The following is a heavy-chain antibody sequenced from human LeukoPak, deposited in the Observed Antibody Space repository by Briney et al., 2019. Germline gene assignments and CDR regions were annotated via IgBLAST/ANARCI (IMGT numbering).Heavy chain of an antibody. CDR3: ARARGPDDHGDYHYYYGMDV. CDR2: LYYSGST. Sequence: SETLSLTCTVSGGSISSGGYYWSWIRQHPGKGLEWIGYLYYSGSTYYNPSLKSRVTISVDTCKNQFSLKLSSVTAADTAVYYCARARGPDDHGDYHYYYGMDVWGQGTTVTVSS. J-gene: IGHJ6*02. D-gene: IGHD4-17*01. CDR1: GGSISSGGYY. V-gene: IGHV4-31*03.